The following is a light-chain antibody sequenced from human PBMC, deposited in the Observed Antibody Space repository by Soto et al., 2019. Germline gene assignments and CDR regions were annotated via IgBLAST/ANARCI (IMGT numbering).Light chain of an antibody. CDR2: LNNDGSH. Sequence: QAVVTQSPSASASLGASVKLTCTLSSGHSSYAIAWHQQQPEKGPRYLMKLNNDGSHNNGDGIPDRFSGSSSGAERYLTISSLQSEDEADYYCQTWGTGIQGVFGGGTQLTVL. V-gene: IGLV4-69*01. J-gene: IGLJ3*02. CDR3: QTWGTGIQGV. CDR1: SGHSSYA.